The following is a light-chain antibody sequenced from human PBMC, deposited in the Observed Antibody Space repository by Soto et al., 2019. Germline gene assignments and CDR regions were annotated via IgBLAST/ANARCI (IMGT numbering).Light chain of an antibody. J-gene: IGLJ1*01. CDR3: GSWDSSLSAYV. V-gene: IGLV2-14*01. CDR1: SSDVGDYNY. Sequence: QSVLTQPASVSGSPGQSITISCTGSSSDVGDYNYVSWYQQHPGKAPKVMIYEVSNRPSGVSNRFSGSKSGNTASLTISGLQAEDEADYYCGSWDSSLSAYVFGTGTKVTVL. CDR2: EVS.